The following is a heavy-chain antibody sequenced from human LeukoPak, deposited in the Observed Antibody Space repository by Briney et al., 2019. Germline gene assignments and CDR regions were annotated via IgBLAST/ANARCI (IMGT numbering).Heavy chain of an antibody. Sequence: GRSLRLSCAASGFSITTYVMSWVRQAPGKGLEWVSGISDSGGSTSYADSVKGRFTISRDNSKNTLYLQMNSLRAEDAALYYCAKGLYSRSHADAFDIWGQGTIVTVSS. V-gene: IGHV3-23*01. CDR1: GFSITTYV. CDR2: ISDSGGST. CDR3: AKGLYSRSHADAFDI. D-gene: IGHD6-13*01. J-gene: IGHJ3*02.